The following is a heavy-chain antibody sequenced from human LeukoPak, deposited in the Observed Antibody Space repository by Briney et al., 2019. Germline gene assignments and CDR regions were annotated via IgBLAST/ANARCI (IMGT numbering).Heavy chain of an antibody. Sequence: SETLSLXCTVSGGSISSGSYYWSWIRQPAGKGLEWIGRIYTSGGTNYNPSLKSRVTISVDTSKNQFSLKLSSVTAADTAVYYCARERWELLPGWFDPWGQGTLVTVSS. V-gene: IGHV4-61*02. CDR1: GGSISSGSYY. D-gene: IGHD1-26*01. J-gene: IGHJ5*02. CDR2: IYTSGGT. CDR3: ARERWELLPGWFDP.